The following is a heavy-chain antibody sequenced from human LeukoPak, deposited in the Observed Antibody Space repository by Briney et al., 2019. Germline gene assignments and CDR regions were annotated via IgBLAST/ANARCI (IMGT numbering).Heavy chain of an antibody. Sequence: SETLSLTCTVSRASLSDNYWSWSRQPAGKALEWIGRTYTSGDTNYNPSLKSRASVSVDTSKNQFYLSLRYVTAADTAVYYCTIGGASGSLAHWGPGTLVTVSS. V-gene: IGHV4-4*07. CDR2: TYTSGDT. J-gene: IGHJ4*02. CDR3: TIGGASGSLAH. D-gene: IGHD6-13*01. CDR1: RASLSDNY.